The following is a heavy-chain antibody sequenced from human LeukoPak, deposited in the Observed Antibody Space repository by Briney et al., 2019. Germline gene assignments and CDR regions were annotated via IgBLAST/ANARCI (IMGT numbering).Heavy chain of an antibody. J-gene: IGHJ5*02. V-gene: IGHV4-39*07. Sequence: PSETLSLTCTVSGGSISSNNYYWGWIRQPPGKGLEWIVNIYYSGSTYYNPSLKSRVTISVDTSKNQFSLKLSSVTAADTAVYYCARDILTGSGWFDPWGQGTLVTVSS. CDR1: GGSISSNNYY. CDR3: ARDILTGSGWFDP. D-gene: IGHD3-9*01. CDR2: IYYSGST.